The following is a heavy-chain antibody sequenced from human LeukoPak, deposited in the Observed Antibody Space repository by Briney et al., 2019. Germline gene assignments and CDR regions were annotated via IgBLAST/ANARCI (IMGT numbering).Heavy chain of an antibody. CDR1: GFTFSNAW. CDR2: IKTKTDGGTT. CDR3: ATVARTSKWDQSPHFDY. Sequence: GGSLRLSCAVSGFTFSNAWMAWVRQAPGKGLEWIGHIKTKTDGGTTDYAAPVKGRFTISRDDSKNTLFLQMNSLKTEDTALYFCATVARTSKWDQSPHFDYWGQGTLLTVSS. V-gene: IGHV3-15*01. J-gene: IGHJ4*02. D-gene: IGHD1-26*01.